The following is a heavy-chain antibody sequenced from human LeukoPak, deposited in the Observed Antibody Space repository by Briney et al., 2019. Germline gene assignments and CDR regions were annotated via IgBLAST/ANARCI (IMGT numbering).Heavy chain of an antibody. Sequence: SETLSVTCTVSGCTISGYHLNWIRQPPGTGLEWIGYFYDSGDFNYNPSLKGRVNIWMDMSNNQSSITMSSVIAADTAMYYCASLCRPGGRKGDAFDIWGQGTLVTVSS. D-gene: IGHD2-15*01. CDR1: GCTISGYH. CDR2: FYDSGDF. J-gene: IGHJ3*02. V-gene: IGHV4-59*08. CDR3: ASLCRPGGRKGDAFDI.